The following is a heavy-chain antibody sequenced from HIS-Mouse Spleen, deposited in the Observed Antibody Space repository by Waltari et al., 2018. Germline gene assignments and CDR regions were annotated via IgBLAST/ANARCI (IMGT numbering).Heavy chain of an antibody. Sequence: QVQLVESGGGVVQPGRSLRLSCAASGFTFSSYAMHWVRQAPGKGLDWVAVISYDGSNKYYADSVKGRFTISRDNSKNTLYLQMNSLRAEDTAVYYCARAGTLHIVATTFDYWGQGTLVTVSS. CDR1: GFTFSSYA. V-gene: IGHV3-30*04. J-gene: IGHJ4*02. CDR2: ISYDGSNK. D-gene: IGHD5-12*01. CDR3: ARAGTLHIVATTFDY.